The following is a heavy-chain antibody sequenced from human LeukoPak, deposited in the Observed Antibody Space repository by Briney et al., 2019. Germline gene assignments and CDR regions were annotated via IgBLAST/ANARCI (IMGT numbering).Heavy chain of an antibody. CDR1: GGSISSSSYY. V-gene: IGHV4-39*01. CDR2: IYYSGST. J-gene: IGHJ5*02. Sequence: SETLSLTCTVSGGSISSSSYYWGWIRQPPGKGLEWIGSIYYSGSTYYNPSLKSRVTISVDTSKNQFSLKLSSVTAADTAVYCCARSPDSSVGLFDPWGQGTLVTVSS. CDR3: ARSPDSSVGLFDP. D-gene: IGHD6-25*01.